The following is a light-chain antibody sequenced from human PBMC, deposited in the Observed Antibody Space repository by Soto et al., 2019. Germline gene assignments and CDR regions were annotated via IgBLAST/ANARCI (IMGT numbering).Light chain of an antibody. Sequence: EIVLTQSPATLSLSPGERATLSCRASQSGSSSYLAWYQQTPGQAPRLLIYGASSRATGIPDRFSGSGSGTDFTLTIRRLEPEDFAVYYCQQYGSSPITFGQGTRLEI. CDR1: QSGSSSY. V-gene: IGKV3-20*01. J-gene: IGKJ5*01. CDR2: GAS. CDR3: QQYGSSPIT.